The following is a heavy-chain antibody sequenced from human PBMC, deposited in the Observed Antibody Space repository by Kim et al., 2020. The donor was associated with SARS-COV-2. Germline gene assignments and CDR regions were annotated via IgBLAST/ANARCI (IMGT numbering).Heavy chain of an antibody. D-gene: IGHD5-18*01. J-gene: IGHJ4*02. CDR1: GYSFSSYW. CDR2: IDPSDSYT. V-gene: IGHV5-10-1*01. Sequence: GESLKISCKGLGYSFSSYWISWVRQMPGKGLEWMGTIDPSDSYTKYRPSFKGHVTISADKSVSTAYLQFTSLKASDAAMYYCARLDNTATQTRDYWGQGTLVTLSS. CDR3: ARLDNTATQTRDY.